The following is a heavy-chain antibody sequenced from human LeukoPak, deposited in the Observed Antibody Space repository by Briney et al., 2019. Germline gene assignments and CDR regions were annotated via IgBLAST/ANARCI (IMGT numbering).Heavy chain of an antibody. V-gene: IGHV5-51*01. CDR2: IYPGDSDT. Sequence: GESLKISCKGSGYSFTSYWIGWVRQMPRKGLEWMGIIYPGDSDTRYSPSFQGQVTISADKSISTAYLQWSSLKASDTAMYYCARRRGIAAAGTNFDYWGQGTLVTVSS. CDR3: ARRRGIAAAGTNFDY. CDR1: GYSFTSYW. J-gene: IGHJ4*02. D-gene: IGHD6-13*01.